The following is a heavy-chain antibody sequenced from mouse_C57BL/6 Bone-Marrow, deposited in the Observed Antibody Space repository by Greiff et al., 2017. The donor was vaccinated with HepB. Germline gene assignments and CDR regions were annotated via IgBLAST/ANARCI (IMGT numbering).Heavy chain of an antibody. V-gene: IGHV5-6*01. J-gene: IGHJ3*01. CDR2: ISSGGSYT. CDR3: AIELRLPAWFAY. Sequence: EVQVVESGGDLVKPGGSLKLSCAASGFTFSSYGMSWVRQTPDKRLEWVATISSGGSYTYYPDSVKGRFTISRDNAKNTLYLQMSSLKSEDTAMYYGAIELRLPAWFAYWGQGTLVTVSA. D-gene: IGHD3-2*02. CDR1: GFTFSSYG.